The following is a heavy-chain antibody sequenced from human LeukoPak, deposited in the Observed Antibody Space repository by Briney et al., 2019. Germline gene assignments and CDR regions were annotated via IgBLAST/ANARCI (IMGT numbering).Heavy chain of an antibody. J-gene: IGHJ4*02. CDR1: GFTFSSYE. V-gene: IGHV3-48*03. CDR2: ISTSGTNI. CDR3: ARGHYGLDY. Sequence: PGGSLRLSCAASGFTFSSYEMNWVRQAPGRGLEWVSYISTSGTNIYYADSVKGRFTISRDNTKNSLFLQMNSLRAEDTAVYYCARGHYGLDYWGQGSLVTVSS. D-gene: IGHD3-16*01.